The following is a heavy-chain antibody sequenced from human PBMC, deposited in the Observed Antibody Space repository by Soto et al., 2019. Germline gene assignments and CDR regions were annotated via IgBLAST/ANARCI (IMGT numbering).Heavy chain of an antibody. CDR2: INPASGHT. Sequence: QVQLVQSGAEVKKPGASVKVSCKASGSTFTTYALHWVRKAPGQRHEWMGWINPASGHTKYSKKFQDRVTITRDTSASTGYMELSSLRSEDTAVYYCGRSVVGATGEILYNAMDVWGQGTTVTVSS. J-gene: IGHJ6*02. CDR3: GRSVVGATGEILYNAMDV. D-gene: IGHD1-26*01. V-gene: IGHV1-3*01. CDR1: GSTFTTYA.